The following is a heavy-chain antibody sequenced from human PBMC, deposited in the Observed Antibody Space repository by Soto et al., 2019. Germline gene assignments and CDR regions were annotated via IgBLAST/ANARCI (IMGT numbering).Heavy chain of an antibody. V-gene: IGHV3-30-3*01. CDR3: ASRYYGSGTLGY. J-gene: IGHJ4*02. CDR1: GFTFSSYA. CDR2: LSYDGSNK. Sequence: QVQLVESGGGVGQPGRSLRLSCAASGFTFSSYAMHWVRQAPGKGLEWEAILSYDGSNKYYAGSGKGRFTISRDNSKNTLYLQMDSMRAEATAIYYCASRYYGSGTLGYWGPGTLVTVSS. D-gene: IGHD3-10*01.